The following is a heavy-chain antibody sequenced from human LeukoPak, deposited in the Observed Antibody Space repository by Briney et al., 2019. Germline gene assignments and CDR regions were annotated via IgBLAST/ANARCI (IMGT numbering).Heavy chain of an antibody. CDR3: ARDLILADSSGSSAHDY. CDR2: LSRSGINI. D-gene: IGHD2-15*01. CDR1: GFTFSSYE. J-gene: IGHJ4*02. V-gene: IGHV3-48*03. Sequence: GGSLRLSCAASGFTFSSYEMNWVRQAPGKGLEWVSYLSRSGINIYYADSVKGRFTISRDNAKNSLYLQMNSLRDEDTAVYYCARDLILADSSGSSAHDYWGQGTLVTVSS.